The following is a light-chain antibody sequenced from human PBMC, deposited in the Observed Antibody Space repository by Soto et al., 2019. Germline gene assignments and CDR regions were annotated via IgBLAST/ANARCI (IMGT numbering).Light chain of an antibody. CDR2: DIA. J-gene: IGLJ1*01. Sequence: QSVLTQPASVSGSPGQSITISCTGTSSDIGAYIFVSWYQQHPGKAPKLIIYDIANRPSGVSYRFSGPKSANTASLTISGLQADDEADYYCVSFTTKKSYVFGTGTKVTVL. CDR1: SSDIGAYIF. V-gene: IGLV2-14*03. CDR3: VSFTTKKSYV.